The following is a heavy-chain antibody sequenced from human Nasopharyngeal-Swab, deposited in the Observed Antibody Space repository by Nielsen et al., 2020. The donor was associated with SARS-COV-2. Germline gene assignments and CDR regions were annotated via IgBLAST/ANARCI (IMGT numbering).Heavy chain of an antibody. CDR3: ARSRRSNYYGSGSYYNIKTDAFDI. CDR1: GGTFSSYA. CDR2: MNPNSGNT. Sequence: ASVKVSCKASGGTFSSYAINWVRQATGQGLEWMGWMNPNSGNTGHAQKFQGRVTMTRNTSISTAYMELSSLRSEDTAVYYCARSRRSNYYGSGSYYNIKTDAFDIWGQGTMVTVSS. J-gene: IGHJ3*02. V-gene: IGHV1-8*02. D-gene: IGHD3-10*01.